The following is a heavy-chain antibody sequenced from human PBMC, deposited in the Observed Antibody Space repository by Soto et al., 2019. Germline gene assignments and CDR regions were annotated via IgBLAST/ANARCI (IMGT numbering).Heavy chain of an antibody. CDR1: GGTFSSYA. CDR2: IIPIFGTA. CDR3: ASPGSYDSSGYYKPFDY. J-gene: IGHJ4*02. Sequence: SVKVSCKASGGTFSSYAISWVRQAPGQGLEWMGGIIPIFGTANYAQKFQGRVTITADESTSTAYMELSSLRSEDTAVYYCASPGSYDSSGYYKPFDYWGQGTLVTVSS. V-gene: IGHV1-69*13. D-gene: IGHD3-22*01.